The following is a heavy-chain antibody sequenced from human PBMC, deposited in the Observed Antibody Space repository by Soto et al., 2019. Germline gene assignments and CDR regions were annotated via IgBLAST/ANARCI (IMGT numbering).Heavy chain of an antibody. CDR1: GFTFSSYA. D-gene: IGHD3-22*01. CDR3: AKLEDYYDSSGYSPYFDY. CDR2: ISGSGGST. V-gene: IGHV3-23*01. J-gene: IGHJ4*02. Sequence: SGGSLRLSCAASGFTFSSYAMSWVRQAPGKGLEWVSAISGSGGSTYYADSVKGRFTISRDNSKNTLYPQMNSLRAEDTAVYYCAKLEDYYDSSGYSPYFDYWGQGTLVTVSS.